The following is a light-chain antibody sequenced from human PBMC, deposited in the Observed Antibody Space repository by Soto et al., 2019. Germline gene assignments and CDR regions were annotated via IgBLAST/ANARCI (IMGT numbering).Light chain of an antibody. Sequence: EIVMTQSPATLSVSPGERVTLSCRASQSVSSYLAWYQQKPGQAPRLLIYGAFTRATGIPARFSGSGSGTAFTLTISSLQSEDFAVYYCQQYNNWPPLSFGGGTKVENK. CDR2: GAF. V-gene: IGKV3-15*01. J-gene: IGKJ4*01. CDR1: QSVSSY. CDR3: QQYNNWPPLS.